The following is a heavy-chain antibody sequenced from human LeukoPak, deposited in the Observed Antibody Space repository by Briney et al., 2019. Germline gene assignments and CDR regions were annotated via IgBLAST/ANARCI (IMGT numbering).Heavy chain of an antibody. CDR3: ARDKSNKGHDC. CDR2: VSNGGSSSI. Sequence: GGSLRLSFAASGLTLSDSNMTWFRQAPGKGLEWVSYVSNGGSSSILYADSVKGRFTVFRDYAKNSLYLQMNSLRADDTGVYYCARDKSNKGHDCWGQGTLVTVSS. V-gene: IGHV3-11*01. CDR1: GLTLSDSN. J-gene: IGHJ4*02.